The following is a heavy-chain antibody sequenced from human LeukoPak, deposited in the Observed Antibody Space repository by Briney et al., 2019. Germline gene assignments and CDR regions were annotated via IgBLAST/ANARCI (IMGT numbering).Heavy chain of an antibody. V-gene: IGHV4-39*01. Sequence: SETLSLTCTVSGGSISSSSYYWGWIRQPPGKGLEWIGSMYYSGSTYYNPSLKSRVTLSADTSKNQFSLKLSSVTAADTAVYYCASCYYYGSGRDPGGFEWGQGTLVTVSS. CDR2: MYYSGST. CDR3: ASCYYYGSGRDPGGFE. J-gene: IGHJ4*02. CDR1: GGSISSSSYY. D-gene: IGHD3-10*01.